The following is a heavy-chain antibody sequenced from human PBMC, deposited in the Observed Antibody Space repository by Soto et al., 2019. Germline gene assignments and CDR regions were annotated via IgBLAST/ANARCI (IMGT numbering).Heavy chain of an antibody. V-gene: IGHV3-7*03. CDR2: IKPDGSGK. D-gene: IGHD6-13*01. J-gene: IGHJ4*02. CDR3: ARDSTAAGAWY. CDR1: GSTLVSLW. Sequence: GGSLRLSCSASGSTLVSLWSSGSRQFRGRGLEWVANIKPDGSGKYYVDSVKGRFAISRDNAKNSLYLLMTSLRAEDTAVYYCARDSTAAGAWYWGRGTLVTVSS.